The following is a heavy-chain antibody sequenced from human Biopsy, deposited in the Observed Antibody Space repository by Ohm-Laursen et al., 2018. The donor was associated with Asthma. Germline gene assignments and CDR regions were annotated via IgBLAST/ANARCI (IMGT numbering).Heavy chain of an antibody. CDR1: GFMFRSFG. V-gene: IGHV3-30*18. J-gene: IGHJ4*02. CDR3: AKRRGYSGHDNDY. CDR2: ISYDGNHK. Sequence: SLRLSCAASGFMFRSFGMHWVRQAPGKGLEWVAVISYDGNHKFYEDSVKGRFTISRDNSKNTLYLQMNSLRTEDAAVYYCAKRRGYSGHDNDYWGRGTLVIVSS. D-gene: IGHD5-12*01.